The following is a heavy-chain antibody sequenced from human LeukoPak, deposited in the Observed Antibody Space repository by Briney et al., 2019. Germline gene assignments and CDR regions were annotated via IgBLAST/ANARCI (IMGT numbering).Heavy chain of an antibody. CDR2: INTNTGNP. CDR1: GYTFTSYA. J-gene: IGHJ6*02. D-gene: IGHD3-3*01. CDR3: ARLRFLEWDGGYPYYCYGMDV. V-gene: IGHV7-4-1*02. Sequence: ASVKVSCKASGYTFTSYAMNWVRQAPGQGLEWMGWINTNTGNPTYAQGFTGRFVFSLDTSVSTAYLQISSLKAEDTAVYYCARLRFLEWDGGYPYYCYGMDVWGQGTTVTVSS.